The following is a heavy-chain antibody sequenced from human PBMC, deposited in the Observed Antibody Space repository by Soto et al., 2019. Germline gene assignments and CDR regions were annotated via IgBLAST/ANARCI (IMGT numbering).Heavy chain of an antibody. Sequence: QLQLQESGSGLVKPSQTLSLTCAVSGGSISSGGYSWSWIRQPPGKGLEWIGYIYHSGSTYYNPSLKSRVTISVDRSKNQFSLKLSSVTAADTAVYYCAREPNERDSSGYYSGWYFDLWGRGTLVTVSS. D-gene: IGHD3-22*01. CDR1: GGSISSGGYS. V-gene: IGHV4-30-2*01. CDR2: IYHSGST. J-gene: IGHJ2*01. CDR3: AREPNERDSSGYYSGWYFDL.